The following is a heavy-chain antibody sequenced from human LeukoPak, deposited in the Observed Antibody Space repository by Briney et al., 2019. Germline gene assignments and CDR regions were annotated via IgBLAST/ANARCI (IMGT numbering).Heavy chain of an antibody. Sequence: SETLSLTCTVSGGSISSSSYYWGWIRQPPGKGLEWIGIIYDSGSTYYNPSLKSRVTISVDTSKNQFSLKLSSVTAADTAVYYCARQSNYSNERFDPWGERTLVTVSS. CDR2: IYDSGST. D-gene: IGHD4-11*01. J-gene: IGHJ5*02. V-gene: IGHV4-39*01. CDR3: ARQSNYSNERFDP. CDR1: GGSISSSSYY.